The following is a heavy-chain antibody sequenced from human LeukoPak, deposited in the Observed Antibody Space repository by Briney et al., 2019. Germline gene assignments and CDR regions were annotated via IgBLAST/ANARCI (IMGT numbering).Heavy chain of an antibody. V-gene: IGHV3-23*01. CDR1: GFTFSSYA. CDR2: IIDNGYIT. Sequence: GGSLRLSCAASGFTFSSYAMSWVRQAPGKGLEWVSGIIDNGYITYYAHSVRGRFTISRDNSKNTLFLQMNSLRAEDTAVYYCAKLGGQEVHNYYVAVWGKGTTVAVSS. CDR3: AKLGGQEVHNYYVAV. D-gene: IGHD3-16*01. J-gene: IGHJ6*03.